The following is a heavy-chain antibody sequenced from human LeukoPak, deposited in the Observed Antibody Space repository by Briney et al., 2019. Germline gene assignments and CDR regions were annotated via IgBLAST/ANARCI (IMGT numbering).Heavy chain of an antibody. CDR1: GYSFTSYW. J-gene: IGHJ4*02. D-gene: IGHD6-13*01. CDR3: AREPPPGIAAAGRGDDY. V-gene: IGHV5-51*07. Sequence: GESLKISCKGSGYSFTSYWIGWVHQMPGKGLEWMGIIYPGDSDTRYSPSFQGQVTISADKSISTAYLQWSSLKASDTAMYYCAREPPPGIAAAGRGDDYWGQGTLVTVSS. CDR2: IYPGDSDT.